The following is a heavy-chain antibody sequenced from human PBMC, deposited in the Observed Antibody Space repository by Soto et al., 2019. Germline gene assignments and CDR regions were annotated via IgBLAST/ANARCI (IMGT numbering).Heavy chain of an antibody. D-gene: IGHD3-9*01. CDR1: GGSISSGGYY. CDR2: IYYSGST. V-gene: IGHV4-31*03. J-gene: IGHJ5*02. Sequence: QVQLQESGPGLVKPSQTLSLTCPVSGGSISSGGYYWSWIRQHPAKGLERIGYIYYSGSTYYNPSRASSVTIAVDTSKSECALKLSSVTAADTAVYYCARDILTGYYRWFDPWGQGTLVTVS. CDR3: ARDILTGYYRWFDP.